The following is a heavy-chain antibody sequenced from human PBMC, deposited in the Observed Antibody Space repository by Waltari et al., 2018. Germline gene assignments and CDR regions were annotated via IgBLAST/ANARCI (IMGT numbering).Heavy chain of an antibody. CDR2: IYHSGST. V-gene: IGHV4-38-2*01. Sequence: QVQLQESGPGLVKPSETLSLTCAVSGYSISSGYYWGWIRQPPGKGLEWIGSIYHSGSTHYNPSLKSRVTISVDTSKNQFSLKLSSVTAADTAVYYCARGGCSSTSCIRWFDPWGQGTLVTVSS. CDR1: GYSISSGYY. J-gene: IGHJ5*02. CDR3: ARGGCSSTSCIRWFDP. D-gene: IGHD2-2*01.